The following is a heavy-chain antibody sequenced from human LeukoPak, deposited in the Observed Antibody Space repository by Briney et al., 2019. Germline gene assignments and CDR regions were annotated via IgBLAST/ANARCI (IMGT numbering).Heavy chain of an antibody. CDR3: ARDDYYDSSGYSPYQTFDY. V-gene: IGHV3-48*03. D-gene: IGHD3-22*01. Sequence: TGGSLRLSCAASGFTFSSYEMNWVRQAPGKGLEWVSYISSSGSTIYYADSVKGRFTISRDNAKNSLYLQMNSLRAEDTAVYYCARDDYYDSSGYSPYQTFDYWGQGTLVTVSS. J-gene: IGHJ4*02. CDR1: GFTFSSYE. CDR2: ISSSGSTI.